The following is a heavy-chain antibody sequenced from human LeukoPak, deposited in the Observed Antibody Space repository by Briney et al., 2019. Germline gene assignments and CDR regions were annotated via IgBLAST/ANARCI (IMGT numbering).Heavy chain of an antibody. D-gene: IGHD3-22*01. CDR1: GYTFTGYY. J-gene: IGHJ5*02. V-gene: IGHV1-2*02. CDR3: ARDDRTYYYDSSGYSIVFSRVWFDP. CDR2: INPNSGGT. Sequence: ASVKVSCKASGYTFTGYYMHWVRQAPGQGLEWMGWINPNSGGTNYAQKFQGRVTMTRDTSISTAYMELSRLRSDDTAVYYCARDDRTYYYDSSGYSIVFSRVWFDPWGQGTLVTVSS.